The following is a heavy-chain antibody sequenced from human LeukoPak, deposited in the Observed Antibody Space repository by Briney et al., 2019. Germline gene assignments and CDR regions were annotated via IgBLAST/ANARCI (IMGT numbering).Heavy chain of an antibody. CDR2: IYYSGST. V-gene: IGHV4-59*01. J-gene: IGHJ2*01. Sequence: PSETLSLTCTVSGGSISSYYWSWIRQPPGRGLEWIGYIYYSGSTNYNPSLKSRVTISVDTSKNQFSLKLSSVTAADTAVYYCARAARYFDLWGRGTLVTVSS. CDR1: GGSISSYY. CDR3: ARAARYFDL.